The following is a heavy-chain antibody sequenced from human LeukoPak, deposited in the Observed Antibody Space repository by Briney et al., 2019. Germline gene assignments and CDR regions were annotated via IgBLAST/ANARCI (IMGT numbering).Heavy chain of an antibody. CDR1: GYTFTSYD. D-gene: IGHD4-17*01. V-gene: IGHV1-8*03. Sequence: ASVKVSCKASGYTFTSYDINWVRQATGQGLEWMGWMNPNSGNTGYAKKFQGRVTITRNTSISTAYMELSSLRSEDTAVYYCARVPSLKRTVTTRNADHWLHWFDPWGQGTLVTVSS. J-gene: IGHJ5*02. CDR2: MNPNSGNT. CDR3: ARVPSLKRTVTTRNADHWLHWFDP.